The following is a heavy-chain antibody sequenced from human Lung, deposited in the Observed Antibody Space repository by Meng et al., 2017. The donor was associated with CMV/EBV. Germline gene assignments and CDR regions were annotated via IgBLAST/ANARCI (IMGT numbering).Heavy chain of an antibody. V-gene: IGHV4-61*01. CDR1: GGSVSSGSYY. D-gene: IGHD3-22*01. CDR2: IYYRGST. Sequence: LXCTVSGGSVSSGSYYWSWIRQPPGKGLEWIGYIYYRGSTNYNPSVKSRVTIQVDKSKNQLSLKLSSVTAADTAVYYCAREDYYDPSLGPVGGMDVWXQGAXVTVSS. CDR3: AREDYYDPSLGPVGGMDV. J-gene: IGHJ6*02.